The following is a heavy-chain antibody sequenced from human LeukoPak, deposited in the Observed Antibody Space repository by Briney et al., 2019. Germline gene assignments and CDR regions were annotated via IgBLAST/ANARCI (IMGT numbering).Heavy chain of an antibody. CDR2: ISGSGGST. CDR1: GFTFSSYA. Sequence: GGSLRLSCAASGFTFSSYAMSWVRQAPGKGLEWVSAISGSGGSTYYADSVKGRFTTSRDNSKNTLYLQMNSLRAEDTAVYYCAKDTTPYDRYYFDYWGRGTLVTVSS. CDR3: AKDTTPYDRYYFDY. V-gene: IGHV3-23*01. D-gene: IGHD2-15*01. J-gene: IGHJ4*02.